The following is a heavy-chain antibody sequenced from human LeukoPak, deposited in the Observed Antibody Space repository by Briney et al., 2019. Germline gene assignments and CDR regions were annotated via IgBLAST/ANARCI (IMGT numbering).Heavy chain of an antibody. Sequence: SETLSLTCTVSGGSISSSSYYWGWIRQPPGKGLEGIGSIYYSGSTYYNPSLKSRVTISVDTSKNQFSLRLSSVTAADTAVYYCARQASIVVVTAPGFDYWGQGTLVTVSS. D-gene: IGHD2-21*02. CDR1: GGSISSSSYY. CDR2: IYYSGST. J-gene: IGHJ4*02. CDR3: ARQASIVVVTAPGFDY. V-gene: IGHV4-39*01.